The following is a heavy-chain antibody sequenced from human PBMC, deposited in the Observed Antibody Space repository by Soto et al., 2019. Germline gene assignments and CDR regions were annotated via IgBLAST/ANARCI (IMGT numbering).Heavy chain of an antibody. J-gene: IGHJ5*02. Sequence: GGSLRLSCAASGFTFSSYAMSWVRQAPGKGLEWVSAISGSGGSTYYADSVKGRFTISRDNSKNTLYLQMNSLRAEDTAVYYCAKITGYSYGYRDDWFDPWGQGTRVTVSS. V-gene: IGHV3-23*01. D-gene: IGHD5-18*01. CDR3: AKITGYSYGYRDDWFDP. CDR2: ISGSGGST. CDR1: GFTFSSYA.